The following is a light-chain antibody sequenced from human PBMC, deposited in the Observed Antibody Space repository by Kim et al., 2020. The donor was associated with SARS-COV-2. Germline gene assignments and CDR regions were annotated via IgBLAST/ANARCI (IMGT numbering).Light chain of an antibody. CDR1: QSVSSSN. J-gene: IGKJ2*01. Sequence: LCPWERPTLSCRASQSVSSSNLAWNQQKPGQAPRLLIYGASSRATGIPDRFSGSGSGTDFTLTITRLEPEDFAVYYCQQYGRSPYTFGQGTKLEI. CDR2: GAS. CDR3: QQYGRSPYT. V-gene: IGKV3-20*01.